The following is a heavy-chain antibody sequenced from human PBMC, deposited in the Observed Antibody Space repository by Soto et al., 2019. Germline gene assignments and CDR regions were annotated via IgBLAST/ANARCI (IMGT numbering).Heavy chain of an antibody. CDR2: INPNGGGT. CDR3: ARDGGSYDAFDI. Sequence: ASVKVSCKVSGYTLTELSMHWVRQAPGKGLEWMGGINPNGGGTSYAQKFQGRVTMTRDTSTSTVYMELSSLRSEDTAVYYCARDGGSYDAFDIWGQGTMVTVSS. J-gene: IGHJ3*02. V-gene: IGHV1-24*01. CDR1: GYTLTELS. D-gene: IGHD1-26*01.